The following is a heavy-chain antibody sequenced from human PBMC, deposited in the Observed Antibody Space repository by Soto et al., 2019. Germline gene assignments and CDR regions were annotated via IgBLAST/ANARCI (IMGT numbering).Heavy chain of an antibody. Sequence: ASVKVSCKASGYTFSSYAMHWVRQAPGQRLEWMGWINAGYGNTKSSQKFQDRVTISRDTSASTAYMELTSLRSEDTAVYYCATQSPDYAKRDFDYWGQGTLVTVSS. CDR1: GYTFSSYA. V-gene: IGHV1-3*01. CDR2: INAGYGNT. J-gene: IGHJ4*02. CDR3: ATQSPDYAKRDFDY. D-gene: IGHD4-17*01.